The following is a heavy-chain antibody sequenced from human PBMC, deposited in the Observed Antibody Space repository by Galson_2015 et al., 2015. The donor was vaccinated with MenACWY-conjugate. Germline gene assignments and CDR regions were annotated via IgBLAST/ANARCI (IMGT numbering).Heavy chain of an antibody. CDR1: GGTFSSYA. J-gene: IGHJ4*02. CDR3: ARGVDYYDSSGYGNFDY. V-gene: IGHV1-69*13. D-gene: IGHD3-22*01. Sequence: SVKVSCKASGGTFSSYAISWVRQAPGQGLEWMGGIIPVFGTANYAQKFQGRVTITADESTSTAYMELSSLRSEDTAVYYCARGVDYYDSSGYGNFDYWGQGTLVTVSS. CDR2: IIPVFGTA.